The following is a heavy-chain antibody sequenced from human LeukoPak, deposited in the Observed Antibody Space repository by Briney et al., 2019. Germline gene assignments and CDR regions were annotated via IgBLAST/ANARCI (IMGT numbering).Heavy chain of an antibody. CDR2: ISPDSGGTDYGT. CDR1: GYTFIGYS. CDR3: AIDNMGSIDY. D-gene: IGHD1-26*01. V-gene: IGHV1-2*06. Sequence: ASVKVSCKTSGYTFIGYSIHWIRQARGQGLEWMGRISPDSGGTDYGTDYAQRFRGRVTLTWDTSISTAYMDLSGLSSDDTALYYCAIDNMGSIDYWGQGTLVTVSS. J-gene: IGHJ4*02.